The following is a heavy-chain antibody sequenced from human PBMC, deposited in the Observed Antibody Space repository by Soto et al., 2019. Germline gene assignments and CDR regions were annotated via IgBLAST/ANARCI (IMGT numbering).Heavy chain of an antibody. D-gene: IGHD3-3*01. J-gene: IGHJ5*02. CDR1: GGTFTNYP. CDR2: DIPTFSIM. Sequence: SVKVSCKASGGTFTNYPIAWVRLAPGQELEWMGGDIPTFSIMKYPKKFQDRAPFSADAPTSTASMERGSLPSEDPAVYSCARGRTIFGVITFATWGQGPLVP. V-gene: IGHV1-69*13. CDR3: ARGRTIFGVITFAT.